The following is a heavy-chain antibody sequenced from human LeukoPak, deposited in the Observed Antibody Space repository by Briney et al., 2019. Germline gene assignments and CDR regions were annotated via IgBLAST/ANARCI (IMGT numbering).Heavy chain of an antibody. V-gene: IGHV3-69-1*02. Sequence: PGGSLRLSCAASGFTFSDFNMNWVRQPPGKGLEWVASITSTTNIYYADSVKGQFTISRDNAKNSMYLQMNSLRADDTAVYFCSRILGLSVAGTYDYWGQGTLVTVPS. J-gene: IGHJ4*02. CDR1: GFTFSDFN. CDR2: ITSTTNI. CDR3: SRILGLSVAGTYDY. D-gene: IGHD6-19*01.